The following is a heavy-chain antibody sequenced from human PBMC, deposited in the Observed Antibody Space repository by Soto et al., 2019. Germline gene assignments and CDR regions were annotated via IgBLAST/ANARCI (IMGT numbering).Heavy chain of an antibody. CDR1: GFTFSDYY. CDR2: ISSSSTYT. V-gene: IGHV3-11*06. Sequence: PGGSLRLSCAASGFTFSDYYMSWIRQAPGKGLEWVSYISSSSTYTNYADSVKGRFTISRDNAKNSLYLQMNSLRAEDTAVYYCARDRAGATEFDYWGQGTLVTVSS. D-gene: IGHD1-26*01. CDR3: ARDRAGATEFDY. J-gene: IGHJ4*02.